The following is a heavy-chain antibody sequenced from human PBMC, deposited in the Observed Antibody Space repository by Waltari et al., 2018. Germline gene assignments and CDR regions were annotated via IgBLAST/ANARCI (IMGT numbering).Heavy chain of an antibody. CDR3: ARDIVIMENWFDP. CDR1: GGSVSHNTYY. D-gene: IGHD1-26*01. CDR2: IYYSGST. Sequence: QLQESGPGLVKPSETLSLTCTDSGGSVSHNTYYWGWIRQPPGKGLEWIGSIYYSGSTYYNPSLGSRVTITVDTSKNQFSLKLTSVTAADTAVYYCARDIVIMENWFDPWGQGTLVTVSS. J-gene: IGHJ5*02. V-gene: IGHV4-39*07.